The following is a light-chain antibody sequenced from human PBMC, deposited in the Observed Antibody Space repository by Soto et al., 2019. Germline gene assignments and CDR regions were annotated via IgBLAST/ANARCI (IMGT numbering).Light chain of an antibody. Sequence: EMVMTQSPATLSVSPGESATLSCRASQSVSSNLAWYQQKPGQAPSLLIYGASTRATVTPDRFGGSGSGTEFTLTISSLQSEDFAVYYCQQYISCPLTFGGGTKVEI. CDR2: GAS. CDR1: QSVSSN. CDR3: QQYISCPLT. J-gene: IGKJ4*01. V-gene: IGKV3-15*01.